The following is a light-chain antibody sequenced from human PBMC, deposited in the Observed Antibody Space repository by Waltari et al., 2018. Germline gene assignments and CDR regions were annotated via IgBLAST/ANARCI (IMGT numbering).Light chain of an antibody. CDR1: QSVLYTNNKNY. Sequence: IVMTQSPDSLAVSLGERATITCKSSQSVLYTNNKNYLGWYQQKPGQPPKLLMDWASTRGSGVPDRFSGSGSGTDFTLTISSLQAEDVAVYYCQQFDTTPMTFGQGTRLEIK. V-gene: IGKV4-1*01. CDR3: QQFDTTPMT. CDR2: WAS. J-gene: IGKJ5*01.